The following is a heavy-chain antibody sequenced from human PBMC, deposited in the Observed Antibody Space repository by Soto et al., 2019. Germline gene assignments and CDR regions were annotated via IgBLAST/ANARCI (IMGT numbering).Heavy chain of an antibody. D-gene: IGHD3-3*01. Sequence: ASVKVSFKASGYTFTSYGISWVRQAPGQGLEWMGWISAYNGNTNYAQKLQGRVTMTTDTSTSTAYMELRSLRSDDTAVYYCARDGIIGVGVVNRYYYYGMDVWGQGTTGT. CDR2: ISAYNGNT. V-gene: IGHV1-18*01. CDR3: ARDGIIGVGVVNRYYYYGMDV. CDR1: GYTFTSYG. J-gene: IGHJ6*02.